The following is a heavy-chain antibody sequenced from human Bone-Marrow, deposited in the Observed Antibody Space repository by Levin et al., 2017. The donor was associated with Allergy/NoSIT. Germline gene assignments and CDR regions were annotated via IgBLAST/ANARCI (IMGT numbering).Heavy chain of an antibody. J-gene: IGHJ4*02. V-gene: IGHV1-2*06. CDR2: INPNSGGT. Sequence: ASVKVSCKASGYTFTGYYMHWVRQAPGQGLEWMGRINPNSGGTNYAQKFQGRVTMTRDTSISTAYMELSRLRSDDTAVYYCARDHGCSGGSCYSMLGYFDYWGQGTLVTVSS. CDR1: GYTFTGYY. CDR3: ARDHGCSGGSCYSMLGYFDY. D-gene: IGHD2-15*01.